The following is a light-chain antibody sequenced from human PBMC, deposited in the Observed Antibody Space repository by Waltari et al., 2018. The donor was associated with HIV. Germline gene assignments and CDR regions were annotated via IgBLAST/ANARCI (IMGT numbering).Light chain of an antibody. V-gene: IGLV2-11*01. CDR3: CSYGGSWSFV. CDR1: TNHVGTYNY. CDR2: DVD. Sequence: QSALTQPRSVSGSPGQSVTISCAGSTNHVGTYNYFSWYHQNSGEAPRLILYDVDQRPSGVPVRFSGARSGDTASLTISGLQAEDEGDFYCCSYGGSWSFVFGGGTRVTVL. J-gene: IGLJ2*01.